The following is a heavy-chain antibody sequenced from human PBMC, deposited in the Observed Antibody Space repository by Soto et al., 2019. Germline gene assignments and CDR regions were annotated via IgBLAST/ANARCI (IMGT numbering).Heavy chain of an antibody. J-gene: IGHJ5*02. CDR2: ISFEGSKK. CDR1: GFIFSGYG. Sequence: QVQLVESGGGVVQPGVSLRLSCAASGFIFSGYGMHGVRQAPGKGLEWVAVISFEGSKKYYANSVEGRFTISRDNSKNTLFLQMNSLRAEDTAVYYCAKGGSSSARYFDRWGQGALVTVSS. CDR3: AKGGSSSARYFDR. D-gene: IGHD6-6*01. V-gene: IGHV3-30*18.